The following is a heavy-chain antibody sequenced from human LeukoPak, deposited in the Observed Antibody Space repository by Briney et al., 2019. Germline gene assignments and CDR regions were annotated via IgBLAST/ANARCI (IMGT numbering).Heavy chain of an antibody. Sequence: SETLSLTCTVSGGSISSSSYYWGWIRQPPGKGLEWIGSIYYSGSTYYNPSLKSRVTISVDTSKSQFSLKLSSVTAADTAMYYCATYYYDSSGYYYFLDYWGQGTLVTVSS. CDR1: GGSISSSSYY. CDR2: IYYSGST. V-gene: IGHV4-39*01. D-gene: IGHD3-22*01. CDR3: ATYYYDSSGYYYFLDY. J-gene: IGHJ4*02.